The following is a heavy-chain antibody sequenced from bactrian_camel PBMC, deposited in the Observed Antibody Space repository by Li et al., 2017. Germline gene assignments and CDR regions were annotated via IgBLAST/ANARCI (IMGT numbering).Heavy chain of an antibody. CDR2: INSAGTTT. D-gene: IGHD5*01. CDR1: GFTFSRYL. Sequence: VQLVESGGGLVQPGGPLRLSCAASGFTFSRYLVYWVRQAPGKELECVSTINSAGTTTHYAEPVKGRFSISRDNAKNMVYLQLNSLKTEDTAMYYCAATSGTCRCLGYWGQGTQVTVS. V-gene: IGHV3S1*01. J-gene: IGHJ4*01. CDR3: AATSGTCRCLGY.